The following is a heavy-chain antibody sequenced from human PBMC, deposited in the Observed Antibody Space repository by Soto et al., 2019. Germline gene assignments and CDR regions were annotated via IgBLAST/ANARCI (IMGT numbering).Heavy chain of an antibody. D-gene: IGHD6-19*01. J-gene: IGHJ5*01. CDR1: GGSTRASNYY. Sequence: QLQLQESGPGLVKPLETLSLSCTVSGGSTRASNYYWGWFRQSPEKGLEWLGSVYYSGTTYYTPSHQRQSTFSVDTSNNQVSLNLWSVPAPETAVSYCAMHSGRCGLAGAGIDSWGQGTRVTVSS. CDR2: VYYSGTT. V-gene: IGHV4-39*01. CDR3: AMHSGRCGLAGAGIDS.